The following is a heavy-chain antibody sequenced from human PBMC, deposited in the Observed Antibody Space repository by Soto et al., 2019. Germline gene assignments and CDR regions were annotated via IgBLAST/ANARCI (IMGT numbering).Heavy chain of an antibody. J-gene: IGHJ6*02. Sequence: VASVKVSCKASGYTFTGYYMHWVRQAPGQGLEWMGWINPNSGGTNYAQKFQGRVTMTRDTSISTAYMELSRLRSDDTAVYYCARDIVVVPAAIVSSWFYYYYGMDVWGQGTTVTVSS. CDR3: ARDIVVVPAAIVSSWFYYYYGMDV. D-gene: IGHD2-2*01. CDR1: GYTFTGYY. CDR2: INPNSGGT. V-gene: IGHV1-2*02.